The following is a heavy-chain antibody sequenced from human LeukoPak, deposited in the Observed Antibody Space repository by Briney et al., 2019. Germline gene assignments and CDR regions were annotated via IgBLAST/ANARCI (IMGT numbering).Heavy chain of an antibody. V-gene: IGHV3-15*01. CDR3: QARD. CDR1: GFTFSNAW. CDR2: IKSKTDGWTT. J-gene: IGHJ4*02. Sequence: GGSLRLSCAASGFTFSNAWMSWVRQAPGKGLEWVGRIKSKTDGWTTDYAAPVKGRFTISRDDSKNTLYLQMNSLKTEDTAGYYCQARDWGQGTLVTVSS.